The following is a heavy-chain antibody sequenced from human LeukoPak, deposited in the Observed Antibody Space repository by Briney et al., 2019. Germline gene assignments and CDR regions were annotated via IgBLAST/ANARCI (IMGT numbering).Heavy chain of an antibody. CDR1: GFTFSSYW. CDR3: ARDRAEQQLSHHDAFDI. D-gene: IGHD6-13*01. Sequence: RTGGSLRLSCAASGFTFSSYWMTWVRQAPGKGLEWVANIKRDGSEKHYVDSVKGRFTISRDNSKNTLYLQMNSLRAEDTAVYYCARDRAEQQLSHHDAFDIWGQGTMVTVSS. CDR2: IKRDGSEK. J-gene: IGHJ3*02. V-gene: IGHV3-7*01.